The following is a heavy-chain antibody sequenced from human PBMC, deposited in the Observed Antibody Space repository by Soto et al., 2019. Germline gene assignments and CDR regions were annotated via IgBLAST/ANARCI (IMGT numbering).Heavy chain of an antibody. J-gene: IGHJ4*02. CDR3: AKAKLTFGGVIAHFDY. Sequence: GGSLRLSCAASGFTFSSYAMSWVRQAPGKGLEWVSAISGSGGSTYYADSVKGRFTISRDNSKNTLYLQMNSLRAEDTAVYYCAKAKLTFGGVIAHFDYWGQGPLVTVSS. CDR1: GFTFSSYA. CDR2: ISGSGGST. V-gene: IGHV3-23*01. D-gene: IGHD3-16*02.